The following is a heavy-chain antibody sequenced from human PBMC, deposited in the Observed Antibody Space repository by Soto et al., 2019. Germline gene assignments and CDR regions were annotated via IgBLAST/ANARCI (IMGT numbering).Heavy chain of an antibody. V-gene: IGHV4-34*01. CDR3: ARGYGSGSYYKS. CDR1: GGSFSGYY. Sequence: PSETLSLTCAVYGGSFSGYYWSWIRQPPGKGLEWIGEINHSGSTNYNPSLKSRVTISVDTSKNQFSLKLSSVTAADTAVYYCARGYGSGSYYKSWGQGTLVTVSS. CDR2: INHSGST. D-gene: IGHD3-10*01. J-gene: IGHJ4*02.